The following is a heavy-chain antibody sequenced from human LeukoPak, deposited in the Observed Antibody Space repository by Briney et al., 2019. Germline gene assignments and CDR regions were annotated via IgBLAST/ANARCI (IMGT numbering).Heavy chain of an antibody. Sequence: GRALRLSCVASGLTFSGQWMNWVREAPGQGREWVANIENDGSEKYYVDSVKGRFTISREDGKNSLSLQMNNVRAEDTAVYYCAYTNNLYHWGQGTLVVVSS. D-gene: IGHD1-20*01. J-gene: IGHJ5*02. V-gene: IGHV3-7*01. CDR3: AYTNNLYH. CDR2: IENDGSEK. CDR1: GLTFSGQW.